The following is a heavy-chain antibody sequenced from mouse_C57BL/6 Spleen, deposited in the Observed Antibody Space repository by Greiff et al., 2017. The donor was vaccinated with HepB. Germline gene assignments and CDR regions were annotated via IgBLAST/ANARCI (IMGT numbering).Heavy chain of an antibody. CDR3: TTWRDSSGPWFAY. V-gene: IGHV14-1*01. CDR1: GFNIKDYY. CDR2: IDPEDGDT. Sequence: VQLQQSGAELVRPGASVKLSCTASGFNIKDYYMHWVKQRPEQGLEWIGRIDPEDGDTEYAPKFQGKATMTADTSSNTAYLQLSSLTSEDTAVYYCTTWRDSSGPWFAYWGQGTLVTVSA. J-gene: IGHJ3*01. D-gene: IGHD3-2*02.